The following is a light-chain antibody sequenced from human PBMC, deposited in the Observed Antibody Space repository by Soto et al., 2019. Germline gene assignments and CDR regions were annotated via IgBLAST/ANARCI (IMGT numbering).Light chain of an antibody. Sequence: QSVLAQPPSASGAPGQTVTISCPGSSSNIGSNTVNWYQQLPGTAPKLLIYTNNQRPSGVRDRFSGSRSGTSASLAISGLQSEDEADYYCAAWDDSLNGFVFGTGTKVTVL. CDR2: TNN. V-gene: IGLV1-44*01. CDR1: SSNIGSNT. J-gene: IGLJ1*01. CDR3: AAWDDSLNGFV.